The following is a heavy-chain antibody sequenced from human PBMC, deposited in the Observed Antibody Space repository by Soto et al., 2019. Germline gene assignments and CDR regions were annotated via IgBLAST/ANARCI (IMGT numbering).Heavy chain of an antibody. CDR1: GFTFSSYE. J-gene: IGHJ6*02. Sequence: GGSLRLSCAASGFTFSSYEMNWVRQAPGKGLEWVSYISSSGSTIYYADSVKGRFTISRDNAKNSLYLQMNSLRAEDTAVYYCARPLDYYDSSGGVGGMGVCGQGTTVTVSS. CDR3: ARPLDYYDSSGGVGGMGV. V-gene: IGHV3-48*03. D-gene: IGHD3-22*01. CDR2: ISSSGSTI.